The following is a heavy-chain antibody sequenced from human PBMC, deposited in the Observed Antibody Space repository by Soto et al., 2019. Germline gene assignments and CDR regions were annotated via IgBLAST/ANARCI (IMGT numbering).Heavy chain of an antibody. CDR2: IYSGGST. CDR3: ARDPPATRHGMDV. J-gene: IGHJ6*02. Sequence: GGSLRLSCAASGFTVSSNYMSWVRQAPGKGLEWVSVIYSGGSTYYADSVRGRFTTSRDNSKNTLYLQMKSLRAKDTAVYYCARDPPATRHGMDVWGQGTTVTVSS. V-gene: IGHV3-53*01. CDR1: GFTVSSNY.